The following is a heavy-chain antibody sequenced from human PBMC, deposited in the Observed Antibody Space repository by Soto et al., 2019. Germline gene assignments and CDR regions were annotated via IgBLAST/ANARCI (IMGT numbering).Heavy chain of an antibody. CDR2: ISAYNGNI. D-gene: IGHD3-10*01. CDR1: GYMFTSYG. V-gene: IGHV1-18*01. Sequence: QVQLVQSGAEVKKPGASVKVSCKASGYMFTSYGINWVRQAPGQGLEWMGWISAYNGNIKYAQNFQGRVTMTTDTSTSTAYIEMRSLRSDDTAVYYCVRDLDGSGSYYTDYWGPGTLVTVSS. J-gene: IGHJ4*02. CDR3: VRDLDGSGSYYTDY.